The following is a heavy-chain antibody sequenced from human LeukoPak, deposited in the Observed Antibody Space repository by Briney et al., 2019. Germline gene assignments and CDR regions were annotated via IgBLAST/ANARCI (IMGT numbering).Heavy chain of an antibody. V-gene: IGHV3-21*01. D-gene: IGHD3-9*01. J-gene: IGHJ4*02. CDR2: ISSSGAYI. Sequence: PGGSLRLSCVVSGFTFNNYSMNWVRQAPGKGLEWVSSISSSGAYIYYADSVKGRFTISRDNAKNSLYLQMNSLRAEDTAVYYCASQNFNDILTGYLDYWGQGTLVTVSS. CDR3: ASQNFNDILTGYLDY. CDR1: GFTFNNYS.